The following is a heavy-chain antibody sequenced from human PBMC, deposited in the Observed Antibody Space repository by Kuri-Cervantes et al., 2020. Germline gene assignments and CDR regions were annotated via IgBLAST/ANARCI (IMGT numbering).Heavy chain of an antibody. CDR1: GYSFTRYW. CDR2: IYPGDSDT. J-gene: IGHJ4*02. D-gene: IGHD3-10*01. Sequence: KVSCKGSGYSFTRYWIGWVRQMPGKGLEWMGIIYPGDSDTRYSPSFQGQVTISADKSISTAYLQWSSLKASDTAIYYCARQYNSGSRSDYWGQGTLVTVSS. CDR3: ARQYNSGSRSDY. V-gene: IGHV5-51*01.